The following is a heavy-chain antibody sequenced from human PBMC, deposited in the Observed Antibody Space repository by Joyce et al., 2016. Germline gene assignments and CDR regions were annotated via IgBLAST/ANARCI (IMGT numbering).Heavy chain of an antibody. CDR1: GFTFNNYG. D-gene: IGHD3-3*01. CDR2: ISYDGNNK. Sequence: QVQLLESGGGVVQPGRSLRLSCEASGFTFNNYGIHWVRQAPGKGLEWLTVISYDGNNKYYADSVKGRSIISRDNSRNMLYLQINSLRPDDTAVYYCAKDLRFCSGSACFSQVNYYMDVWGKGTTVTVSS. J-gene: IGHJ6*03. CDR3: AKDLRFCSGSACFSQVNYYMDV. V-gene: IGHV3-30*18.